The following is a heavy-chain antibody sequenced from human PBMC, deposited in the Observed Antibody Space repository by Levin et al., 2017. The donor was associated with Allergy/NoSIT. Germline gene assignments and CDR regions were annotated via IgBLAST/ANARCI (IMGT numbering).Heavy chain of an antibody. V-gene: IGHV3-23*01. CDR3: AKDRYCVGGIGPVDY. D-gene: IGHD2-21*01. CDR1: GFTFTEYA. Sequence: RTGGSLRLSCATSGFTFTEYAMNWVRQAPGEGLEWVSHISGSGDVTSYADSVKGRFTVSKDFSKNTLDLQMNSLRAEDTAIYYCAKDRYCVGGIGPVDYWGQGTLVTVSS. CDR2: ISGSGDVT. J-gene: IGHJ4*02.